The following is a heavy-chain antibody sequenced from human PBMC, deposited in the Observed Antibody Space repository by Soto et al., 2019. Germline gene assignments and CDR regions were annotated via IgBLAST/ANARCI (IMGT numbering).Heavy chain of an antibody. Sequence: GESLKISCKGSGYSFTIYWIGWVRQMPGKGLEWMGIIYPGDSDTRYSPSFQGQVTISADKSISTAYLQWSSLKASDTAMYSCARHCRRCYDDSSDYFIAWMVVGGQGATVTVSS. V-gene: IGHV5-51*01. J-gene: IGHJ6*02. D-gene: IGHD3-22*01. CDR1: GYSFTIYW. CDR2: IYPGDSDT. CDR3: ARHCRRCYDDSSDYFIAWMVV.